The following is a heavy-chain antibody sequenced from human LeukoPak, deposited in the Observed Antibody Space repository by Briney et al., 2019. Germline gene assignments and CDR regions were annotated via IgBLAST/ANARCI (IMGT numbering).Heavy chain of an antibody. CDR3: ARTGWGGYYFDN. J-gene: IGHJ4*02. CDR1: GGSISSSDYY. CDR2: IYYTGSS. V-gene: IGHV4-39*07. Sequence: SETLSLTCTVSGGSISSSDYYWGWIRQPPGKGLEWIGNIYYTGSSSYNSSLKSRVTMSVDTSKNQFSLKLSSVTAVDTAVYYCARTGWGGYYFDNWGQGTLVTVSS. D-gene: IGHD1-14*01.